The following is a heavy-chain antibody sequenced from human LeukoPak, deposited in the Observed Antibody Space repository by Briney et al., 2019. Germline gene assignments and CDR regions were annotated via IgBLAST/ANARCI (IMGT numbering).Heavy chain of an antibody. CDR1: GFTFDDYA. D-gene: IGHD4-17*01. CDR2: ISSSSSYI. CDR3: AREMDYGDYPLLSMDV. J-gene: IGHJ6*02. Sequence: GGSLRLSCAASGFTFDDYAMHWVRQAPGKGLEWVSSISSSSSYIYYADSVKGRFTISRDNAKNSLYLQMNSLRAEDTAVYYCAREMDYGDYPLLSMDVWGQGTTVTVSS. V-gene: IGHV3-21*01.